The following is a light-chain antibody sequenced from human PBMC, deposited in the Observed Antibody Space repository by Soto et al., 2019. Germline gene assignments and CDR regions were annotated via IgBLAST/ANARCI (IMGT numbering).Light chain of an antibody. CDR2: QNN. CDR1: KLGDKY. Sequence: SYELTQPPSVSVSPGQTASITCSGNKLGDKYACWYQQKPGQSPVLVIYQNNKRPSGIPERFSGSNSGDTATLTISGTQAMDEADYYCQAWEISTAVFGGGTQLTVL. V-gene: IGLV3-1*01. CDR3: QAWEISTAV. J-gene: IGLJ2*01.